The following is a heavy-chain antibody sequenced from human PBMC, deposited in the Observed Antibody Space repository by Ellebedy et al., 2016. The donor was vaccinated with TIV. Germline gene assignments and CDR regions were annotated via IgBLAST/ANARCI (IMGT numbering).Heavy chain of an antibody. CDR2: IYSGGST. J-gene: IGHJ2*01. CDR3: ARSSGDYDSSGYYPNWYFDL. D-gene: IGHD3-22*01. CDR1: GFTVSSHY. V-gene: IGHV3-66*01. Sequence: GESLKISCAASGFTVSSHYMSWVRQAPGKGLEWVSVIYSGGSTYYADSVKGRFTISRDNSKNTLYLQMNSLRAEDTAVYYCARSSGDYDSSGYYPNWYFDLWGRGTLVTVSS.